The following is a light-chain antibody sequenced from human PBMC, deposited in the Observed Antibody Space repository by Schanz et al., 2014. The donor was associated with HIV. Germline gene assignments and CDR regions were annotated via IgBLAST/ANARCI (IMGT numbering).Light chain of an antibody. J-gene: IGLJ2*01. CDR1: SSNIGNNY. V-gene: IGLV1-44*01. Sequence: QSVLTQPPSVSAAPGQTVTVSCSGSSSNIGNNYVSWYQQLPGTAPKLLIYTNNQRPSGVPDRFSGSKSGTSASLAISGLQSEDEADYYCAAWDVNLNGPVFGGGTKVTVL. CDR3: AAWDVNLNGPV. CDR2: TNN.